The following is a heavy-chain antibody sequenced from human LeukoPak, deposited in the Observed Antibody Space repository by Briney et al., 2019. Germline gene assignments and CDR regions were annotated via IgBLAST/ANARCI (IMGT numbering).Heavy chain of an antibody. CDR1: GGSISSSSYY. J-gene: IGHJ4*02. D-gene: IGHD3-10*01. V-gene: IGHV4-39*01. CDR3: ARQEGYYGSGSSRPFDY. Sequence: SETLSLTCTVSGGSISSSSYYWGWIRQPPGKGLEWIGSIYYSGSTYYNPSLKSRVTISVDTSKNQFSLKLSSVTAADTAVYYCARQEGYYGSGSSRPFDYWGQGTLVTVSS. CDR2: IYYSGST.